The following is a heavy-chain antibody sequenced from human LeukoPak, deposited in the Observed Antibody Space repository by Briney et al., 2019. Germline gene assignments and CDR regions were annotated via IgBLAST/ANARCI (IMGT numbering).Heavy chain of an antibody. CDR2: LLYNGNT. D-gene: IGHD1-26*01. CDR3: TGRGSGNGGTYAGMDV. CDR1: GGSISSDVHY. Sequence: SSETLSLTCTVAGGSISSDVHYWDWIRQAPGKGLEWIGSLLYNGNTWYNPSLESRVTISVDTSENQFSLRLTSVNAADTALYFCTGRGSGNGGTYAGMDVWGPGTSVTVSS. V-gene: IGHV4-39*01. J-gene: IGHJ6*02.